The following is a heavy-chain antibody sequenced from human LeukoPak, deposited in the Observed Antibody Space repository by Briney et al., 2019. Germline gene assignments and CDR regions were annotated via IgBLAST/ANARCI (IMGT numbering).Heavy chain of an antibody. Sequence: SETLSLTCTVSGYSISSGYYWGWIRQPPGKGLEWIGSIYHSGSTYYNPSLKSRVTISVDTSKNQFSLKLSSVTAADTAVYYCARVLGGDSSGSNHDAFDIWGQGTMVTVSS. D-gene: IGHD3-22*01. CDR3: ARVLGGDSSGSNHDAFDI. CDR1: GYSISSGYY. CDR2: IYHSGST. V-gene: IGHV4-38-2*02. J-gene: IGHJ3*02.